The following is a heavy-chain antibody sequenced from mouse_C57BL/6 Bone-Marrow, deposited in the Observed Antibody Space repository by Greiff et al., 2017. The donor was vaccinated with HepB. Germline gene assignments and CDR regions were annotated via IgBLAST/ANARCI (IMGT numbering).Heavy chain of an antibody. CDR1: GYSFTDFN. D-gene: IGHD1-1*01. J-gene: IGHJ4*01. CDR3: ARYITTVVGAMDY. V-gene: IGHV1-39*01. Sequence: VPLQPSGPELVKPGASVKISFQASGYSFTDFNMNWVKPSNGKSLELIGVINPKDGTTSYNQKFKGKATLTVDQSSSTAYMQLNSLTSEDSAVYYCARYITTVVGAMDYWGQGTSVTVSS. CDR2: INPKDGTT.